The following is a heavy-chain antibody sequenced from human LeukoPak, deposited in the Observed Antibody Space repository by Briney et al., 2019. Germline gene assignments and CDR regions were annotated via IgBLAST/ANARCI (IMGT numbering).Heavy chain of an antibody. Sequence: SETLSLTCTVSGGSISSYYWSWIRQPPGKGLEWIGYIYYSGSTNYNPSLKSRVTISVDTSKNQFSLKLNSVTAADTAVYYCARGRFAIGPGGTGLGIWGQGTMVTVSS. CDR1: GGSISSYY. D-gene: IGHD6-13*01. CDR3: ARGRFAIGPGGTGLGI. J-gene: IGHJ3*02. CDR2: IYYSGST. V-gene: IGHV4-59*12.